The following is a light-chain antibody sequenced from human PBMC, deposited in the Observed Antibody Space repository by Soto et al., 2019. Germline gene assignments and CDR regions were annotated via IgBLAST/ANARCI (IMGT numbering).Light chain of an antibody. Sequence: EIVVTQSPATLSLSPGERATLSCRASQSVSSYVAWYQQKPGQAPRLLIYDASNRATGIPARFSGSGSGTDVTLTISSLEPEDFAVYYCQQRSNWQGATFGGGTKVEIK. CDR1: QSVSSY. CDR2: DAS. V-gene: IGKV3-11*01. CDR3: QQRSNWQGAT. J-gene: IGKJ4*01.